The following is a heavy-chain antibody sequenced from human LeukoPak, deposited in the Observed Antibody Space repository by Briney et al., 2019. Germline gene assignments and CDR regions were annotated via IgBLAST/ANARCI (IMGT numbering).Heavy chain of an antibody. CDR3: ARDVYCTNGVCYSSARWFDP. CDR2: IIPILGIA. J-gene: IGHJ5*02. CDR1: GGTFSNYA. Sequence: SVKVSCKASGGTFSNYAISWVRQAPGQGLEWMGRIIPILGIANYAQKFQGRVTITADKSTSTAYMELSSLRSEDTAVYYCARDVYCTNGVCYSSARWFDPWGQGTLVTVSS. V-gene: IGHV1-69*04. D-gene: IGHD2-8*01.